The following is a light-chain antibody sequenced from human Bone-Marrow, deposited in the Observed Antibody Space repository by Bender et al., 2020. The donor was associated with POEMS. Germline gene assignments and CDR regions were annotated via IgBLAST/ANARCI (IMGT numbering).Light chain of an antibody. CDR1: SSDVGGYHY. CDR2: EVD. Sequence: QSVLTQPASVSGSPGQSVTISCTGTSSDVGGYHYVSWYQQHPGKAPQLMIYEVDKRPSGVPDRFSGSKSGNTASLTVSGLQTDDEADYYCSSYAGSNNLVFGGGTKLTVL. V-gene: IGLV2-8*01. J-gene: IGLJ3*02. CDR3: SSYAGSNNLV.